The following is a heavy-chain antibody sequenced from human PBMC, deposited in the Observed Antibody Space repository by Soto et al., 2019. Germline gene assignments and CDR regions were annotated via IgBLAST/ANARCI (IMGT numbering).Heavy chain of an antibody. CDR1: GFSLRTSGVG. Sequence: TLVRPKQHLALTCIFAGFSLRTSGVGVGWIRQPPGKALEWLGFIYWNDDKRYSPSLKSRLTITKDTSKNQVVLTMTNLDPVDTATYYCAKSRSTSWYGWFDPWGQGTLVTVSS. D-gene: IGHD6-19*01. CDR2: IYWNDDK. J-gene: IGHJ5*02. V-gene: IGHV2-5*01. CDR3: AKSRSTSWYGWFDP.